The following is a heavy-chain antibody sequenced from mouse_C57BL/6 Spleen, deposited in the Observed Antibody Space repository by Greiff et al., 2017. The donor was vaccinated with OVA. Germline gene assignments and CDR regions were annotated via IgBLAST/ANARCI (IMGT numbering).Heavy chain of an antibody. CDR2: FYTGSGSI. Sequence: VQVVESGAELVKPGASVKLSCKASGYTFTEYTIHWVKQRPGQGLEWIGRFYTGSGSIKYNENFKDKATLTANKASSTVYMELSRLTSEDSAVYFSARHEDDDYCDSSPFGYWGQGTTLTVSS. V-gene: IGHV1-62-2*01. J-gene: IGHJ2*01. CDR1: GYTFTEYT. CDR3: ARHEDDDYCDSSPFGY. D-gene: IGHD1-1*01.